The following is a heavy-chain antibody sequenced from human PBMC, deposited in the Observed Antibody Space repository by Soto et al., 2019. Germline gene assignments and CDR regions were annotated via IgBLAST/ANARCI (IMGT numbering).Heavy chain of an antibody. Sequence: PGGSLRLSCAASGFTFSSYGMHWVRQAPGKGLEWVAVISYDGSNKYYADSVKGRFTISRDNSKNTLYLQMNSLRAEDTAVYYCAKDGDSGPWYFGYWGQGSLVAVSS. CDR2: ISYDGSNK. J-gene: IGHJ4*02. CDR3: AKDGDSGPWYFGY. CDR1: GFTFSSYG. V-gene: IGHV3-30*18. D-gene: IGHD1-26*01.